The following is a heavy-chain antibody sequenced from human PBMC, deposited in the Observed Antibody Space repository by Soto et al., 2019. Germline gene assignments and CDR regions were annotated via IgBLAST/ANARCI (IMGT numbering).Heavy chain of an antibody. CDR3: ARDRSGSGWFNAFDI. D-gene: IGHD6-19*01. CDR1: GDSVFSSTAA. V-gene: IGHV6-1*01. J-gene: IGHJ3*02. Sequence: SETLSLTCAISGDSVFSSTAAWNWIRQSPSRGLEWLGRTYYRSKWYNDYAVSVKSRITINPDTSKHQFSLQLNSVTPEDTAVYYCARDRSGSGWFNAFDIWGHGTMVTVSS. CDR2: TYYRSKWYN.